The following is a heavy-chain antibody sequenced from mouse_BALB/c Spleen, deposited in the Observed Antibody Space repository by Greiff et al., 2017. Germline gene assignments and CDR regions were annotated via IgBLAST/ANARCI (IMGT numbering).Heavy chain of an antibody. Sequence: EVKLQESGPGLVKPSQSLSLTCTVTGYSITSDYAWNWIRQFPGNKLEWMGYISYSGSTSYNPSLKSRISITRDTSKNQFFLQLNSVTTEDTATYYCARRGYGYTWFAYWGQGTLVTVSA. V-gene: IGHV3-2*02. J-gene: IGHJ3*01. CDR3: ARRGYGYTWFAY. CDR1: GYSITSDYA. CDR2: ISYSGST. D-gene: IGHD1-2*01.